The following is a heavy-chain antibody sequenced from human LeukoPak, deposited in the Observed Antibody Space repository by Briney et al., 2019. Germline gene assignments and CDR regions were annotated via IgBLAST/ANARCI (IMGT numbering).Heavy chain of an antibody. CDR2: IYYSGST. CDR1: GGSISSYY. J-gene: IGHJ6*03. Sequence: KPSATLPLTCTASGGSISSYYWSWIRQPPGKGLEWIGYIYYSGSTNYNASLKSRFTISVDTSKNQFSLKLSSVTAADTAVYYCAITRGVPAAHYPFYYYYYYMDVWGKGTTVTVSS. D-gene: IGHD2-2*01. V-gene: IGHV4-59*03. CDR3: AITRGVPAAHYPFYYYYYYMDV.